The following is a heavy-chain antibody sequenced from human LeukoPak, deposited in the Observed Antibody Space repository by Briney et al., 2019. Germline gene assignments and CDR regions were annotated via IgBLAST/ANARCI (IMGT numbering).Heavy chain of an antibody. V-gene: IGHV4-34*01. CDR3: ARAEVLPDFYDTSGGFDY. D-gene: IGHD3-22*01. CDR2: INHSGST. CDR1: GGSFSGYY. Sequence: SETLSLACAVYGGSFSGYYWSWIRQPPGKGLEWIGEINHSGSTNYNPSLKSRVTISVDTSKNQFSLKLSSVTAADTAVYYCARAEVLPDFYDTSGGFDYWGQGTLVTVSS. J-gene: IGHJ4*02.